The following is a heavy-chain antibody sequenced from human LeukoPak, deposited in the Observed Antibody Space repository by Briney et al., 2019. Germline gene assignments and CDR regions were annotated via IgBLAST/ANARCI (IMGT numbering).Heavy chain of an antibody. CDR2: LTGSGGTT. J-gene: IGHJ3*02. V-gene: IGHV3-23*01. CDR3: ARGWEFYDILTGYYRQTAFDI. Sequence: PGGSLRLSCAASGFTFRDYGMSWVRQAPGKGLEWVSALTGSGGTTYYADSVKGRFTISRDNAKNSLYLQMNSLRAEDTAVYYCARGWEFYDILTGYYRQTAFDIWGQGTMVTVSS. D-gene: IGHD3-9*01. CDR1: GFTFRDYG.